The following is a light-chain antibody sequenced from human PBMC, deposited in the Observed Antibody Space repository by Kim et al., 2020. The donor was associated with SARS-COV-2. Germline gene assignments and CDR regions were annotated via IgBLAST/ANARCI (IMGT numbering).Light chain of an antibody. CDR3: QQYDNDPYT. Sequence: ASVGDAVTITCQASQDITSHLAWYQQQPGKPPKALIYDASRLKRGVPSKFSGSGSGTHFTFTISSLQPEDIATYYCQQYDNDPYTFGQGTKLEIK. CDR2: DAS. J-gene: IGKJ2*01. CDR1: QDITSH. V-gene: IGKV1-33*01.